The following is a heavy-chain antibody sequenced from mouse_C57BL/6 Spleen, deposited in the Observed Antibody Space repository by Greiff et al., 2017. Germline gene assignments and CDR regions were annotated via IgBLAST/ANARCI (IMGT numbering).Heavy chain of an antibody. V-gene: IGHV14-4*01. CDR1: GFNIKDDY. CDR2: IDPANGDT. CDR3: TTCSTGVGFDD. D-gene: IGHD1-1*01. Sequence: EVQLQESGAELVRPGASVKLSCTASGFNIKDDYMHWVKQRPEQGLEWIGWIDPANGDTEYASKFQGKATITADTSSNTAYLQLSSLTSEDTAVYYCTTCSTGVGFDDWGQGTTLTVAS. J-gene: IGHJ2*01.